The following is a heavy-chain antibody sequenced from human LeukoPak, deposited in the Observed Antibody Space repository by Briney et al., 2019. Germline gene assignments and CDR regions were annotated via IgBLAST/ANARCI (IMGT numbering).Heavy chain of an antibody. CDR2: INPSGGST. Sequence: ASVKVSCKASGYTFTSYYMHWVRQAPGQGLEWMGIINPSGGSTSYAQKFQGRVTMTRDTSTSTVYMELSSLRSEDTAVYYCARDSGAIAVAGNYWYFDLWGRGTLVTVSS. CDR1: GYTFTSYY. CDR3: ARDSGAIAVAGNYWYFDL. D-gene: IGHD6-19*01. J-gene: IGHJ2*01. V-gene: IGHV1-46*01.